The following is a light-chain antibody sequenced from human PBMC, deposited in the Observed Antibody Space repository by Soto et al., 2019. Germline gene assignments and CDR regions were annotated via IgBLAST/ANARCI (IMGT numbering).Light chain of an antibody. CDR2: AAS. CDR3: QQLNSYPLYG. J-gene: IGKJ2*03. CDR1: QGISSY. V-gene: IGKV1-9*01. Sequence: DIQLTQSPSFLSASVGDRVTITCRASQGISSYLAWYQQKPGKAPKLLIYAASTLQSGVPSRFSGSGSGTEFTLTISSLQPEDFATYYCQQLNSYPLYGFGQGTKLEIK.